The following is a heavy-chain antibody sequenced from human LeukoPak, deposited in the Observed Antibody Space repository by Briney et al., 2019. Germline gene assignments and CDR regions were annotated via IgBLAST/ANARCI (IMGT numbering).Heavy chain of an antibody. CDR2: IIPILGIA. CDR3: ARDRSVVRGVISPGY. Sequence: ASVKVSCKASGGTFSSYAISWVRQAPGQGLEWMGRIIPILGIANYAQKFQGRVTITADKSTSTAYMELSSLRSEDTAVYYCARDRSVVRGVISPGYWGQGTLVTVSS. J-gene: IGHJ4*02. V-gene: IGHV1-69*04. D-gene: IGHD3-10*01. CDR1: GGTFSSYA.